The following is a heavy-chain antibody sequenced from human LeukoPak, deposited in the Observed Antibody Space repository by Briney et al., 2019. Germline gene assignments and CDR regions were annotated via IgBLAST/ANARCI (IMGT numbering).Heavy chain of an antibody. Sequence: GGSLRLSCATSGFTFSPYPMHWVRQAPGKGLEWVAVIAYDGGNIFYAPSVRGRFTISRDNSRGTLSLQMNSLKVEDMALYYCVRDPSARFYFDYWGQGTLVTVSS. CDR1: GFTFSPYP. CDR3: VRDPSARFYFDY. CDR2: IAYDGGNI. V-gene: IGHV3-30*03. J-gene: IGHJ4*02. D-gene: IGHD6-6*01.